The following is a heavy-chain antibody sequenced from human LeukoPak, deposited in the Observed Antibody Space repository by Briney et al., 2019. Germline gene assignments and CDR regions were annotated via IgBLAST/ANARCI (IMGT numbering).Heavy chain of an antibody. D-gene: IGHD3-10*01. CDR2: ITGSGRDT. CDR1: GFNFDNYA. V-gene: IGHV3-23*01. Sequence: PGGSLRLSCVASGFNFDNYAMSWVRQVPGKGLEWVSAITGSGRDTYHAESVKGRFTISRDNSKNMLYLQMNSLRAEDMALYYCATGSRDSRPYYFDFWGQGTLVTVSS. CDR3: ATGSRDSRPYYFDF. J-gene: IGHJ4*02.